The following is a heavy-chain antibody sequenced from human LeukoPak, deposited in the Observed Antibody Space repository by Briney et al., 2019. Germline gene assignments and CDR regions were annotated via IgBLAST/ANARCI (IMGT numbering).Heavy chain of an antibody. V-gene: IGHV4-59*08. CDR3: ARIGYSSSWYFDY. CDR2: IYYSGST. Sequence: PSETLSLTCTVSGGSISSYYWSWIRQPPGKGLEWIGYIYYSGSTNYNPSLKSRVTISVDTSKNQFSLKLSSVTAADTAVYYCARIGYSSSWYFDYWGQGTLVTVSS. J-gene: IGHJ4*02. CDR1: GGSISSYY. D-gene: IGHD6-13*01.